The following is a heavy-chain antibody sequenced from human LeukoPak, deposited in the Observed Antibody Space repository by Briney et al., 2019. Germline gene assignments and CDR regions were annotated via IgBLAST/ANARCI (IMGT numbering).Heavy chain of an antibody. V-gene: IGHV1-69*13. CDR2: IIPIFGTA. CDR1: GGTFSSYA. Sequence: SVKVSCKASGGTFSSYAISWVRQAPGQGLEWMGGIIPIFGTANYAQKSQGRVTITADESTSTAYMELSSLRSEDTALYYCAKDGVGPSNINYFDYWGQGTLVTVSS. J-gene: IGHJ4*02. D-gene: IGHD1-26*01. CDR3: AKDGVGPSNINYFDY.